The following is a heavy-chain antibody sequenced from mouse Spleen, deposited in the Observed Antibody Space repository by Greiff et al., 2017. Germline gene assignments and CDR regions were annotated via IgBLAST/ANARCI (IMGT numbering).Heavy chain of an antibody. CDR2: INPNNGGT. CDR1: GYTFTDYY. D-gene: IGHD2-1*01. CDR3: ARFGNYVGYYAMDY. J-gene: IGHJ4*01. V-gene: IGHV1-26*01. Sequence: VQLQQSGPELVKPGASVKISCKASGYTFTDYYMNWVKQSHGKSLEWIGDINPNNGGTSYNQKFKGKATLTVDKSSSTAYMELRSLTSEDSAVYYCARFGNYVGYYAMDYWGQGTSVTVSS.